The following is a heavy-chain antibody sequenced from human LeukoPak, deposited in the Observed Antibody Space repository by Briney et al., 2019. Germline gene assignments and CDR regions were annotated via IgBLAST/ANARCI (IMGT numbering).Heavy chain of an antibody. CDR2: INHSGST. CDR1: GGSFSGYY. D-gene: IGHD2-2*01. J-gene: IGHJ5*02. Sequence: SETLSLTCAVYGGSFSGYYWSWTRQPPGKGLEWIGEINHSGSTNYNPSLKSRVTISVDTSKNQFSLKLSSVTAADTAVYYCARHDGVVVDTRFDPWGQGTLVTVSS. V-gene: IGHV4-34*01. CDR3: ARHDGVVVDTRFDP.